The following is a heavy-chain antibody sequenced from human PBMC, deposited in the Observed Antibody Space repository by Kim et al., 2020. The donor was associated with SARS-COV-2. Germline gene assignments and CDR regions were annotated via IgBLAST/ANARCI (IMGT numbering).Heavy chain of an antibody. V-gene: IGHV3-23*01. Sequence: CAEPVKCRLTISRDNSKNTLYLQRNSLRAEDTAVYYCAKESSAWYYFDYWGQGTLVTVSS. D-gene: IGHD6-19*01. CDR3: AKESSAWYYFDY. J-gene: IGHJ4*02.